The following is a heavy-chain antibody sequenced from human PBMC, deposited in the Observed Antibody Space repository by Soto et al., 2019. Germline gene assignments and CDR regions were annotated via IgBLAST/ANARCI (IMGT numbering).Heavy chain of an antibody. CDR2: INAGNGNT. CDR1: GYTFTSYA. CDR3: ARALAPISYDFWSGYPRDFDY. D-gene: IGHD3-3*01. V-gene: IGHV1-3*01. Sequence: ASVKVSCKASGYTFTSYAMHWVRQAPGQRLEWMGWINAGNGNTKYSQKFQGRVTITRDTSASTAYMELSSLRSEATAVYYCARALAPISYDFWSGYPRDFDYWGQGTLVTVSS. J-gene: IGHJ4*02.